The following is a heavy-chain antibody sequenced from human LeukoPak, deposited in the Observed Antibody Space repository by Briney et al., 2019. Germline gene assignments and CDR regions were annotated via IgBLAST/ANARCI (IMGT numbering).Heavy chain of an antibody. CDR3: AKVRVGTAHFDY. D-gene: IGHD2-15*01. CDR2: ISHDGSNN. V-gene: IGHV3-30*18. J-gene: IGHJ4*02. Sequence: GGSLGLSCAASGFTFSNYGMHWVRQAPGKGLEWVVVISHDGSNNNYADSVKGRFTISRDNSKNTLYLQMNSLRPEDTAVYYCAKVRVGTAHFDYWGQGTLVTVSS. CDR1: GFTFSNYG.